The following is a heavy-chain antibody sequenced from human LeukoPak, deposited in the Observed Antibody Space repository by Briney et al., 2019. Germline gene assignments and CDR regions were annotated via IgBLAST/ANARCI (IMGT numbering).Heavy chain of an antibody. CDR3: ARGVPLRYFDWLRSARYYFDY. CDR2: INHSGST. D-gene: IGHD3-9*01. V-gene: IGHV4-34*01. CDR1: GGSFSGYY. J-gene: IGHJ4*02. Sequence: SETLSLICAVYGGSFSGYYWSWIRQPPGKGLEWIGEINHSGSTNYSPSLKSRVTISVDTSKNQFSLKLSSVTAADTAVYYCARGVPLRYFDWLRSARYYFDYWGQGTLVTVSS.